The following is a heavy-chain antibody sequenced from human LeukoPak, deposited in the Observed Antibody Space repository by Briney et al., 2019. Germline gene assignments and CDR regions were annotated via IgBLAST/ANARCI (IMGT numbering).Heavy chain of an antibody. J-gene: IGHJ4*02. CDR1: GFTFSSYE. CDR3: GRDGGSGILD. CDR2: ICSNGSPI. V-gene: IGHV3-48*03. D-gene: IGHD3-10*01. Sequence: GGSLRLSCAASGFTFSSYEMNWVRQAPGKGLEWVSYICSNGSPIFYADSVKGRFTISRDNAKHSLSRLINSLRAGETAVYYCGRDGGSGILDWGQGTLVTVSS.